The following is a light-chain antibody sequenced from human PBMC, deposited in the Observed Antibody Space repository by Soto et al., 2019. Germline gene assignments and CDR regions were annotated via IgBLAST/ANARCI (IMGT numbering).Light chain of an antibody. CDR3: SSHAGIINVV. Sequence: QSALSQPPSASGSPGQSVTISCTGSSSDVGGYNFVSWYQHLPGKAPKLMIYEVIQRPSGVPDRFSGSKSGNTASLTVSGLQAEDEADYYCSSHAGIINVVFGGGTKLTVL. CDR1: SSDVGGYNF. V-gene: IGLV2-8*01. J-gene: IGLJ2*01. CDR2: EVI.